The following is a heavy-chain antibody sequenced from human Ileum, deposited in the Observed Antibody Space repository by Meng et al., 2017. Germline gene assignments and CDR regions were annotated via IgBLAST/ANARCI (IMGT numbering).Heavy chain of an antibody. CDR1: GGSFSSGNW. CDR2: IFHTGNT. V-gene: IGHV4-4*02. D-gene: IGHD2-15*01. Sequence: QMQLQESDPGLVKPSGTLSLTCGVSGGSFSSGNWWGWVRQPPGKGLEWIGEIFHTGNTNYNPSLQSRVSLSIDKSKNQFSLKVISVTAADTAVYYCVNYCSGGKCSPNEKTQHWGQGTLVTVSS. J-gene: IGHJ1*01. CDR3: VNYCSGGKCSPNEKTQH.